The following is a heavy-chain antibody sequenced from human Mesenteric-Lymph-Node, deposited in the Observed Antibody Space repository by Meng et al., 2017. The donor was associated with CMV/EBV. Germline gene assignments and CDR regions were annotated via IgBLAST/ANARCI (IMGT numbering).Heavy chain of an antibody. V-gene: IGHV5-51*01. Sequence: KVSCKGSGYNFLNYWIGWVRQMPGKGLEWMGIIYSGDSDTTYSPSFQGQVTISADKSISTAYLQWSSLKASDTAMYYCATTRVGDHNWFDPWGQGTLVTVSS. D-gene: IGHD1-26*01. CDR1: GYNFLNYW. CDR3: ATTRVGDHNWFDP. CDR2: IYSGDSDT. J-gene: IGHJ5*02.